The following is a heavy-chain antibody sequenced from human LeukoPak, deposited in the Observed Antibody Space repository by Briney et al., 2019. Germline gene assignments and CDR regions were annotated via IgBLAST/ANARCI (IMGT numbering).Heavy chain of an antibody. CDR2: INHSGST. CDR1: GGSFSGYY. Sequence: SETLSLTCAVYGGSFSGYYWSWIRQPPGKGPEWIGEINHSGSTNYNPSLKSRVTISVDTSKNQFSLKLNSVTAADTAVYYCAKSNGYGLVDIWGQGTMVTVSS. V-gene: IGHV4-34*01. J-gene: IGHJ3*02. D-gene: IGHD3-10*01. CDR3: AKSNGYGLVDI.